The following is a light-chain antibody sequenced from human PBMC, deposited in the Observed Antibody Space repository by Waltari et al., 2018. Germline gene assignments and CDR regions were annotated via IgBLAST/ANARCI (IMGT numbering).Light chain of an antibody. Sequence: SYVLTQPPSVSVAPRQTARLSCGGNNIATKSGHWYQQKAGRAPILVVYDVSDRPSGIPERFSGSSSGNTATLAIRGVEAGDEADYFCQVWDNNSVFFGGGTKLTVL. J-gene: IGLJ2*01. CDR1: NIATKS. V-gene: IGLV3-21*02. CDR2: DVS. CDR3: QVWDNNSVF.